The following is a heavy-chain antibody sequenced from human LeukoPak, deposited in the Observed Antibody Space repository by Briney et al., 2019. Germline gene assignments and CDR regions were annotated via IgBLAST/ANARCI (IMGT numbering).Heavy chain of an antibody. J-gene: IGHJ3*01. CDR1: GFSFSTYS. Sequence: GGSLRLSCVTSGFSFSTYSMSWVRQSPGKGLEWVSAITRSSNSIYYSDAVKGRFTISRDNAKRSVYLQMNSLRVEDTAIYYCTSELYFSDGSGLWGPGTVVTVSS. V-gene: IGHV3-21*01. CDR3: TSELYFSDGSGL. D-gene: IGHD3-22*01. CDR2: ITRSSNSI.